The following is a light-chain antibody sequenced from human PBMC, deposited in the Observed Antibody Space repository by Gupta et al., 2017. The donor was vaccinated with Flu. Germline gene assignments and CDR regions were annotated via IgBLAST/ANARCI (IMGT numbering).Light chain of an antibody. CDR1: QAISNY. CDR3: QKYDSAPPGLT. V-gene: IGKV1-27*01. Sequence: DIQMTQSPSSLSASVGDRVTITCRASQAISNYLAWYQQRPGKVPKLLIYTASTLQSGVPSRFSGSGSGTDFTPTISSLQPEDVATYYCQKYDSAPPGLTFGGGTKVEIK. J-gene: IGKJ4*01. CDR2: TAS.